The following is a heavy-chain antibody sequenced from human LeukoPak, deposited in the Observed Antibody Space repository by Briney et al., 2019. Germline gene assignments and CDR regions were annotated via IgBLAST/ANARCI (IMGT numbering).Heavy chain of an antibody. CDR1: GFTFSSYG. V-gene: IGHV3-23*01. D-gene: IGHD4-17*01. Sequence: SGGSLRLSCAASGFTFSSYGMSWVRQAPGKGLEWVSAISGSGGSTYYADSVKGRFTISRDNSKNTLYLQMNSLRAEDTAVYYCAKDPGVSRTVTENWGQGTLVTVSS. CDR2: ISGSGGST. CDR3: AKDPGVSRTVTEN. J-gene: IGHJ4*02.